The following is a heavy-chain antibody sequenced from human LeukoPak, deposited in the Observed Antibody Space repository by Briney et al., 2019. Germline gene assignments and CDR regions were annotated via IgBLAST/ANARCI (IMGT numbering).Heavy chain of an antibody. CDR1: GSTVRMYS. V-gene: IGHV3-48*02. D-gene: IGHD3-10*01. CDR2: ISSSSRSI. J-gene: IGHJ4*02. CDR3: VLGSPFDY. Sequence: SGGSLRLSYAPAGSTVRMYSMNWVRQAPGKGLEWVSYISSSSRSIYYADSVKGRFTISRDNATHSLSLQVNSLRDEGTAVYYWVLGSPFDYWGQGTLVTVSS.